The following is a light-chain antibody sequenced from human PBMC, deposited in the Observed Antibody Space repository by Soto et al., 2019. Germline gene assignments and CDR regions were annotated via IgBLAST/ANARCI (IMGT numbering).Light chain of an antibody. V-gene: IGKV3-11*01. CDR3: QQRSNWPPLT. CDR2: DAS. J-gene: IGKJ4*01. CDR1: QSVSSY. Sequence: EIVLTQSPATLSLSPGARAPLSCRARQSVSSYLAGYQQKPGHAPRLLIYDASTSATGIPARFSGSGSGTDFTLTISSLEPEDFAVYYCQQRSNWPPLTFGGGTKVDIK.